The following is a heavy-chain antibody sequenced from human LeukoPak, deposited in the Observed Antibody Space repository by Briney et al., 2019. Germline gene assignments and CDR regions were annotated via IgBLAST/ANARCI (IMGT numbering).Heavy chain of an antibody. V-gene: IGHV4-34*01. Sequence: PSETLSLTCAVYGGSFSGYYWSWIRQPPGKGLEWIGEINHSRSTNYNPSLKSRVTISVDTSKNQFSLKLSSVTAADTAVYYCARGRAYCGGDCYYPFDYWGQGTLVTVSS. CDR3: ARGRAYCGGDCYYPFDY. CDR1: GGSFSGYY. CDR2: INHSRST. J-gene: IGHJ4*02. D-gene: IGHD2-21*02.